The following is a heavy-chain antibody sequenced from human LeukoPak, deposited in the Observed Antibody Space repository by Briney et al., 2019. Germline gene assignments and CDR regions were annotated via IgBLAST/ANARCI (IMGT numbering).Heavy chain of an antibody. D-gene: IGHD3-9*01. CDR3: ARVFDILTGYAGGNWFDP. CDR2: IYYSGST. Sequence: PSETLSLTCTVSGGSIRSGAYSWSWIRQPPGKGLEWIGYIYYSGSTYYNPSLKSRVTISVDPSKNQFSLKLNSVTAADTAVYYCARVFDILTGYAGGNWFDPWGQGTLVTVSS. J-gene: IGHJ5*02. V-gene: IGHV4-30-4*07. CDR1: GGSIRSGAYS.